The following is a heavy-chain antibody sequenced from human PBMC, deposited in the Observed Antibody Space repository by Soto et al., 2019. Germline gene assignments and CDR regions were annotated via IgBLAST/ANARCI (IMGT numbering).Heavy chain of an antibody. CDR2: ISASGGNA. D-gene: IGHD5-18*01. CDR3: VRSGYSYGPNKYYFDY. CDR1: GFTFRSYA. Sequence: VQLLESGGALAQPGGSLRLSCAASGFTFRSYAMSWVRQAPGKGLEWVSGISASGGNAYHAESVKGRFTVSRDNMKNILDLQMNSLRVDDTAVYHCVRSGYSYGPNKYYFDYWGQGTLVSVSS. J-gene: IGHJ4*02. V-gene: IGHV3-23*01.